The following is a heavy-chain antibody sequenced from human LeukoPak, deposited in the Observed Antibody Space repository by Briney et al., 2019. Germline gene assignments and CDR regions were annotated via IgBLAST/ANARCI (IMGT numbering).Heavy chain of an antibody. Sequence: PGGSLRLSCAASGFTFSSYSMKWVRQAPGKGLEWVSSISSSSSYIYYADSVKGRFTISRDISKNTLFLQMNSLRAEDTAVYYCAKARRDGYNPYYFDYWGQGTLVTVSS. CDR2: ISSSSSYI. CDR3: AKARRDGYNPYYFDY. D-gene: IGHD5-24*01. J-gene: IGHJ4*02. V-gene: IGHV3-21*04. CDR1: GFTFSSYS.